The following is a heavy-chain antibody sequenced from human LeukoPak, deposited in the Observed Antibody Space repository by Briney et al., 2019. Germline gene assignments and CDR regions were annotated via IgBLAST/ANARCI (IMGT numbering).Heavy chain of an antibody. CDR3: ARASTPSYSSSHVTI. V-gene: IGHV1-2*04. Sequence: ASVKVSCKASGYTFTGYYMHWVRQAPGQGLEWMGWINPNSGGTNYAQKFQGWVTMTRDTSISTAYMELSRLRSDDTAVYYCARASTPSYSSSHVTIWGQRTTVTVSS. J-gene: IGHJ3*02. CDR2: INPNSGGT. D-gene: IGHD6-13*01. CDR1: GYTFTGYY.